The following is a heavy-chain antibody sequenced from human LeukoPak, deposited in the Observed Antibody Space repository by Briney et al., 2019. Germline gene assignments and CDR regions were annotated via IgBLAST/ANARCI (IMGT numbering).Heavy chain of an antibody. CDR1: GFTFSSYG. J-gene: IGHJ6*03. V-gene: IGHV3-30*02. Sequence: GGSLRLSCAASGFTFSSYGMHWVRQAPGKGLEWVAFIRYDGSNKYYADSVKGRFTISRDNSKNTLYLQMNSLRAEDTAVYYCAKPWTDYAAGYYYYYMDVWGKGTTVTISS. CDR2: IRYDGSNK. D-gene: IGHD1-1*01. CDR3: AKPWTDYAAGYYYYYMDV.